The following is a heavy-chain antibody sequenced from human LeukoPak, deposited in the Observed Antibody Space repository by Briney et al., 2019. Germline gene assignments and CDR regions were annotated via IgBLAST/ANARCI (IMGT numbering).Heavy chain of an antibody. CDR3: ARGGEVGGTGSRFDY. D-gene: IGHD1-26*01. V-gene: IGHV4-4*07. J-gene: IGHJ4*02. CDR1: GGSISRYY. CDR2: VYTSGST. Sequence: SDTLPLTCNVSGGSISRYYWSWIRQPAGKGLEWIGRVYTSGSTNYNPSLKSRVTMSVETSKSQFSLKLSSVTAADTAIYYCARGGEVGGTGSRFDYWGQGTLVTVSS.